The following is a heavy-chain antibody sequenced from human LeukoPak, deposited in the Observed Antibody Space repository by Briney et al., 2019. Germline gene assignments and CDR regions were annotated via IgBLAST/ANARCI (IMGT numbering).Heavy chain of an antibody. CDR2: IYGSGRT. V-gene: IGHV4-4*09. CDR1: GVSINSHY. CDR3: VVSPNQDFFDY. Sequence: SETLSLTCTVSGVSINSHYLNWIRQPPGKGLEWIGYIYGSGRTNYNPSLKSRVTMSVDTSKSQFSLRLSSVTAADTAVYSCVVSPNQDFFDYWGQGPLVTVSS. J-gene: IGHJ4*02.